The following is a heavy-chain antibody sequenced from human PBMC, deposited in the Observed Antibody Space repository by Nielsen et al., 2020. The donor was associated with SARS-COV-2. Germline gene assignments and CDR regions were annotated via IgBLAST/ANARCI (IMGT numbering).Heavy chain of an antibody. Sequence: GESLKISCKGSGYSFTSYWIGWVRQMPGKGLEWMGIIYPGDSDTRYSPSFPGQVTISADKSISTAYLQLSSLKASDTAMYYCSRSRGISYSYGQAEYYYMDVLGKGTTVTVSS. CDR1: GYSFTSYW. D-gene: IGHD5-18*01. J-gene: IGHJ6*03. V-gene: IGHV5-51*01. CDR3: SRSRGISYSYGQAEYYYMDV. CDR2: IYPGDSDT.